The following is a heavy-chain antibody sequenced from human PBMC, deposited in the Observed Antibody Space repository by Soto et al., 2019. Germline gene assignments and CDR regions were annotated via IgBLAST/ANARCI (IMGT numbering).Heavy chain of an antibody. V-gene: IGHV3-7*02. J-gene: IGHJ4*02. CDR3: ARRFPGYGELYFDY. CDR2: IKQEGSVK. CDR1: GFTFSSYW. Sequence: GGSLRLSCAASGFTFSSYWMSWVRQAPGKRLERVANIKQEGSVKYYVDSVKGRFTISRDNAKNSLYLHMNSLRAEDMFVYYCARRFPGYGELYFDYWGQGTLVTVSS. D-gene: IGHD5-12*01.